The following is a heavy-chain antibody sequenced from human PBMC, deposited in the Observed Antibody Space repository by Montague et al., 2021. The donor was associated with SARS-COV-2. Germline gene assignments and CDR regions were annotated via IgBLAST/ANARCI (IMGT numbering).Heavy chain of an antibody. V-gene: IGHV4-34*01. CDR1: GGSFSNYY. CDR3: ARGRQRVVGPGDGQAGRAFDL. CDR2: VNQSGTT. D-gene: IGHD2-15*01. J-gene: IGHJ3*01. Sequence: SETLSLTCAISGGSFSNYYWSWIRQPPGKGLEWIGEVNQSGTTIYNPSVKSGVTISEDTSKNQFYLRLSSVTAADTAVYYCARGRQRVVGPGDGQAGRAFDLWGQGTMVTVSS.